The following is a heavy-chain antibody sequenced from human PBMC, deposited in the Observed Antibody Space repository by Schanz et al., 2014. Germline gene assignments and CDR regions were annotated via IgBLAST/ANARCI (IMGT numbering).Heavy chain of an antibody. Sequence: EVQLVESGGGLVQPGGSLGLSCAASGFTFSGYWMSWVRQAPGEGLVWVANIKLDGSEKYYVDSVKGRFTISRDNAKKSLYLQMNSLTAEDTAVYYCAKYGTGKGVSFEYWGQGTLVTVSS. CDR1: GFTFSGYW. V-gene: IGHV3-7*01. D-gene: IGHD1-26*01. J-gene: IGHJ4*02. CDR3: AKYGTGKGVSFEY. CDR2: IKLDGSEK.